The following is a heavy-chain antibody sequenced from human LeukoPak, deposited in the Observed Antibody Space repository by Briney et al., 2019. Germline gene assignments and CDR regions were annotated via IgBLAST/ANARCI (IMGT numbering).Heavy chain of an antibody. Sequence: PSETLSLTCTVSGGSISSYYWSWIRQPPGKGLEWIGYIYYSGSTNYNPSLKSRVTISVDTSKNQFSLKLSSVTAADTAVYYCARRGYSGYDSGKAFDYWGQGTLVTVSS. CDR2: IYYSGST. CDR1: GGSISSYY. V-gene: IGHV4-59*08. CDR3: ARRGYSGYDSGKAFDY. D-gene: IGHD5-12*01. J-gene: IGHJ4*02.